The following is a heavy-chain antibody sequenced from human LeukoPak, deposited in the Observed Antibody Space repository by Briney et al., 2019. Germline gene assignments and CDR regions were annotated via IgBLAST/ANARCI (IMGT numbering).Heavy chain of an antibody. V-gene: IGHV1-18*01. J-gene: IGHJ4*02. Sequence: ASVKVSCKASGYTFTSCGISWVRQAPGQGLEWMGWISAYNGNTNYAQRLQGRVTMTTDTSTSTAYMELRSLRSDDTAVYYCAREKIVVVPVSSWRCFDYWGQGTLVTVSS. D-gene: IGHD2-2*01. CDR2: ISAYNGNT. CDR1: GYTFTSCG. CDR3: AREKIVVVPVSSWRCFDY.